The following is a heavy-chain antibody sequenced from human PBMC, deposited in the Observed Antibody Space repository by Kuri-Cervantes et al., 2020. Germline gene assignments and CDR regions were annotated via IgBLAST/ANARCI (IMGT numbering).Heavy chain of an antibody. CDR1: GGSISSYY. Sequence: ESLKISCTVSGGSISSYYWSWIRQPPGKGLEWIGYTYYSGSTNYNPSLKSRVTISVDKSKNQFSLKPSSVTDADTAVYYCARRPSSSTGFDPWGQGTLVTVSS. CDR3: ARRPSSSTGFDP. V-gene: IGHV4-59*12. CDR2: TYYSGST. D-gene: IGHD1-1*01. J-gene: IGHJ5*02.